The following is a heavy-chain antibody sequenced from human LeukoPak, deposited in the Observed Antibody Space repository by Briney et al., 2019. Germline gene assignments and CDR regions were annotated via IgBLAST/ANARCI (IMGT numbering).Heavy chain of an antibody. Sequence: SETLSLTCAVYGGSFSGYYWSWIRQPPGKGLEWIGEINHSGGTNYNPSLKSRVTISVDTSKNQFSLKLSSVTAADTAVYYCARVFSMRPTGPDDYWGQGTLVTVSS. CDR2: INHSGGT. J-gene: IGHJ4*02. CDR1: GGSFSGYY. CDR3: ARVFSMRPTGPDDY. V-gene: IGHV4-34*01. D-gene: IGHD2/OR15-2a*01.